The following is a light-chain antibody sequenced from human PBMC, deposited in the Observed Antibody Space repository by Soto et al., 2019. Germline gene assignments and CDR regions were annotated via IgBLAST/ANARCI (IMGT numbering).Light chain of an antibody. CDR1: QSVTSSY. Sequence: EIVLTQSPGTLYLPPGERATLSCRASQSVTSSYLAWYQQRRGQAPRLLIYGASIRVTGIPDRFSGSGSGTDFTLTISRLEPEDFAVYYCLQYGTSPSLFTFGPGTKVDLK. CDR3: LQYGTSPSLFT. CDR2: GAS. J-gene: IGKJ3*01. V-gene: IGKV3-20*01.